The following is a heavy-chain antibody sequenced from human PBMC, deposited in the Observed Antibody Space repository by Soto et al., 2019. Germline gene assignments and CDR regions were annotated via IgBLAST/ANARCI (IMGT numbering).Heavy chain of an antibody. CDR2: VSGYNGNT. Sequence: QVQLVQSGAEVKKPGASVRVSCKASGYTFTNYGISWVRQAPGQGLEWMGWVSGYNGNTNYAQKLRGRITMTTATSTSTAYMELRTLRSDDTTVYYCARDEGSHGFDSWGQGTLVTVSS. J-gene: IGHJ4*02. V-gene: IGHV1-18*04. CDR1: GYTFTNYG. CDR3: ARDEGSHGFDS. D-gene: IGHD6-19*01.